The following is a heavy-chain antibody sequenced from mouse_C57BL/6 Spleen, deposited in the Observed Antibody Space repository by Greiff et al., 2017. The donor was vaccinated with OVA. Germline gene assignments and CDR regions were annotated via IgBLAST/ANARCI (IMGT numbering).Heavy chain of an antibody. CDR1: GFNIKDDY. V-gene: IGHV14-4*01. D-gene: IGHD1-1*01. CDR3: TTGYGSSYAMDD. J-gene: IGHJ4*01. CDR2: IDPENGDT. Sequence: EVMLVESGAELVRPGASVKLSCTASGFNIKDDYMHWVKQRPEQGLEWIGWIDPENGDTEYASKFQGKATITADTSSNTAYLQLSSLTSEDTAVYYCTTGYGSSYAMDDWGQGTSVTVSS.